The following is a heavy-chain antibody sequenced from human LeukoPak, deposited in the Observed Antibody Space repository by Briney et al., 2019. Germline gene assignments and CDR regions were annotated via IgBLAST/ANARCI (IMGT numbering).Heavy chain of an antibody. V-gene: IGHV5-51*01. D-gene: IGHD3-16*01. CDR2: IYPGDSDT. CDR3: ARHTGEGSHFQH. J-gene: IGHJ1*01. Sequence: GESLKISCKASGYTFTNYWIGWVRQMPGKGLEWMGIIYPGDSDTRYSPSFRGQVIVSADKSIRTAYLQWTSLKASDTAMYYCARHTGEGSHFQHWGQGSLVTVSS. CDR1: GYTFTNYW.